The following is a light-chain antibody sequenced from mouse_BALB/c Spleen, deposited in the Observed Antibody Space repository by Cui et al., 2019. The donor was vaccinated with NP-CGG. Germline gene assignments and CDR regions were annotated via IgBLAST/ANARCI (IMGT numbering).Light chain of an antibody. J-gene: IGKJ2*01. CDR3: QQYSKLPHT. CDR1: QGISNY. Sequence: DIQMTQTTSSLSASLGDRVTISCSASQGISNYLKWYQQKPDGTVKLLSYYTSSLHSGVPSRFSGSGSGTDYSLTISNLEPEDIATYYCQQYSKLPHTFGGGTKLEIK. V-gene: IGKV10-94*01. CDR2: YTS.